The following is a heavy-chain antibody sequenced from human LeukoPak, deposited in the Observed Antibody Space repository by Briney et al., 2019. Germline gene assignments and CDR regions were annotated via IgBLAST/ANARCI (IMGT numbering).Heavy chain of an antibody. J-gene: IGHJ3*02. Sequence: SVKVSCKASGNSFSSEVINWVRQAPGQGLEWTGGIIPIFGTANYAQKFQGRVTITADESTSTAYMELSSLRSEDTAVYYCARSSGYDHDAFDIWGQGTMVTVSS. CDR2: IIPIFGTA. D-gene: IGHD3-22*01. CDR3: ARSSGYDHDAFDI. V-gene: IGHV1-69*13. CDR1: GNSFSSEV.